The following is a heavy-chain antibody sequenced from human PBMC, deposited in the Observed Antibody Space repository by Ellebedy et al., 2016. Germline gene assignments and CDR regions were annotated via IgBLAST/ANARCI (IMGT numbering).Heavy chain of an antibody. CDR2: IYTSGST. D-gene: IGHD3-10*01. CDR3: ARGDYYGSGSPNPPFDY. CDR1: GGSISSYY. J-gene: IGHJ4*02. Sequence: GSLRLXXTVSGGSISSYYWSWIRQPAGKGLEWIGRIYTSGSTNYNPSLKSRVTMSVDTSKNQFSLKLSSVTAADTAVYYCARGDYYGSGSPNPPFDYWGQGTLVTVSS. V-gene: IGHV4-4*07.